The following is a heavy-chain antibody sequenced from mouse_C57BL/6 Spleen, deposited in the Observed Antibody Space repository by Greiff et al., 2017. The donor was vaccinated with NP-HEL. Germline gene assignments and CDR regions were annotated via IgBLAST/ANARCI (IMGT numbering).Heavy chain of an antibody. CDR3: TRGGYYSYYAMDY. V-gene: IGHV1-15*01. CDR2: IDPETGGN. CDR1: GYTFTDYE. Sequence: QVQLQQSGAELVRPGASVTLSCKASGYTFTDYEMHWVKQTPVHGLEWIGAIDPETGGNAYNQKFKGKAILTADKSSSTAYMELRSLTSEDSAVYYFTRGGYYSYYAMDYWGQGTSVTVSS. D-gene: IGHD2-3*01. J-gene: IGHJ4*01.